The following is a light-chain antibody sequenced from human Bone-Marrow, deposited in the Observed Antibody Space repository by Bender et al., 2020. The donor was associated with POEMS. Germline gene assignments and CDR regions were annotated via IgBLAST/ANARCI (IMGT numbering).Light chain of an antibody. CDR3: SSHSDSNTLI. Sequence: QSALTQPPSASGSPGQSVTISCTGTSSDVGGYNYVSWYQQHPGKAPKLMIYEVTKRPSGVPDRFSASKSGNTASLTVSGLQAEDEADYYCSSHSDSNTLIFGGGTRLTVL. CDR1: SSDVGGYNY. CDR2: EVT. V-gene: IGLV2-8*01. J-gene: IGLJ2*01.